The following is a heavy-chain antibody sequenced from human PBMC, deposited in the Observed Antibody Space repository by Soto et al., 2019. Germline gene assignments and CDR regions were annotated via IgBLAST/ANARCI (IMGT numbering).Heavy chain of an antibody. V-gene: IGHV3-23*01. J-gene: IGHJ4*02. D-gene: IGHD3-9*01. CDR2: LGGGGDT. Sequence: GGSLRLSCAASGFTFGTYTMNWVRQAPGKGLEWVSALGGGGDTHYAESVKGRFTISRDYSKNILLLQMNSLRDEDSAIYYCTKDRHPDGIWTFDFWGQGTLVT. CDR3: TKDRHPDGIWTFDF. CDR1: GFTFGTYT.